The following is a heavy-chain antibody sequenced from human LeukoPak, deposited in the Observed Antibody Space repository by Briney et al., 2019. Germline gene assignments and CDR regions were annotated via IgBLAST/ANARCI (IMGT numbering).Heavy chain of an antibody. CDR2: ISYDGSSK. CDR1: GFTFSSYG. D-gene: IGHD2/OR15-2a*01. Sequence: GGSLRLFCAASGFTFSSYGMHWVRQAPGKGLEWVAVISYDGSSKDYADSVKGRFTIPRDNSKNMLYLQMNSLTVEDTAVYYCAKAADQYYYSYFYYMDVWGKGTTVTVSS. J-gene: IGHJ6*03. CDR3: AKAADQYYYSYFYYMDV. V-gene: IGHV3-30*18.